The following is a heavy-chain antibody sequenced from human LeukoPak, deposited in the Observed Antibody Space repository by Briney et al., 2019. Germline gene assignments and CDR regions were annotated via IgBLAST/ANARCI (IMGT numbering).Heavy chain of an antibody. Sequence: GGSLRLSCAASGFTFSSYAMSWVRQAPGKGLEWVSAISGSSGSTYYADSVKGRFTISRDNSKNTLYLQMNSLSAEDTAVYYCAKPPDFWSGYYDYWGQGTLVTVSS. CDR2: ISGSSGST. CDR3: AKPPDFWSGYYDY. CDR1: GFTFSSYA. V-gene: IGHV3-23*01. D-gene: IGHD3-3*01. J-gene: IGHJ4*02.